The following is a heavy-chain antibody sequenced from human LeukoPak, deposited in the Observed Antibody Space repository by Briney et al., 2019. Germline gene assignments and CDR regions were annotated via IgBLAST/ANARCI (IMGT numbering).Heavy chain of an antibody. V-gene: IGHV3-74*03. J-gene: IGHJ6*02. D-gene: IGHD2-15*01. CDR2: INTDGSST. CDR1: GFTFSRYW. CDR3: ARYCSGGSCYSGMDV. Sequence: PGGSLTLSCAASGFTFSRYWMHWVRQAPGKGLVWVSRINTDGSSTTYADSVKGRFTISRDNSKNTLFLQMNSLRDEDTAVYYCARYCSGGSCYSGMDVWGHGTTVTVSS.